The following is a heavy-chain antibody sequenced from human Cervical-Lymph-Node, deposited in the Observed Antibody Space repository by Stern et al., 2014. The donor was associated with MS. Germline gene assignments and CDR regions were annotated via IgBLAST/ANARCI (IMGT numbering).Heavy chain of an antibody. CDR3: ARGTPRGYDFWSGYYPPYGMDV. J-gene: IGHJ6*02. CDR2: MNPNSGKT. Sequence: QVQLVQSGAEVKKPGASVKVSCKASGYTFTSYDINWVRQATGQGLEWMGWMNPNSGKTGYAQKFQGRVTMTRNTSISTAYMELSSLRSEDTAVYYCARGTPRGYDFWSGYYPPYGMDVWGQGTTVTVSS. V-gene: IGHV1-8*01. D-gene: IGHD3-3*01. CDR1: GYTFTSYD.